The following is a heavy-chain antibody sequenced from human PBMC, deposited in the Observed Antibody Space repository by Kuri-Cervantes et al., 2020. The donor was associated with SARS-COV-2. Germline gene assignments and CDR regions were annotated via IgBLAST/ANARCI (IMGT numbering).Heavy chain of an antibody. Sequence: LSLTCVASGFTFSNYVIHWVRQAPGKGLEWVAVIWYDGENEYYADSVKGRFTISRDNSKNTVSLHMNSLRAEDTAMYYCARRAANYYYMDVWGKGTTVTVSS. V-gene: IGHV3-33*08. CDR1: GFTFSNYV. CDR3: ARRAANYYYMDV. J-gene: IGHJ6*03. CDR2: IWYDGENE.